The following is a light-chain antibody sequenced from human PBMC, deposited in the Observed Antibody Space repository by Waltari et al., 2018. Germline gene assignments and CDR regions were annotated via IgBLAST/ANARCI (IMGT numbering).Light chain of an antibody. Sequence: DIVMTQSPDSLAVSLGERATINCKSSQSVLYSSNNRNYLTWYHPKPGQPPKFLIYWASTRESGVPDRFSGSGAGTDFTLTISSLQAEDVAVYYCQQYYSTPTFGQGTKVEIK. CDR1: QSVLYSSNNRNY. J-gene: IGKJ1*01. V-gene: IGKV4-1*01. CDR2: WAS. CDR3: QQYYSTPT.